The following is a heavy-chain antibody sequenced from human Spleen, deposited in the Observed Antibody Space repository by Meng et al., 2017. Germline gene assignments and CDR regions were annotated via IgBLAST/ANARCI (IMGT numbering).Heavy chain of an antibody. CDR3: ARGPTTMAHDFDY. CDR2: INHSGST. J-gene: IGHJ4*02. V-gene: IGHV4-34*01. D-gene: IGHD4-11*01. Sequence: QVQLQQGGTGLLKPSETLSLTCVVSGGSFSDYYWSWIRQPPGKGLEWIGEINHSGSTHYNPSLESRATISVDTSQNNLSLKLSSVTAADSAVYYCARGPTTMAHDFDYWGQGTLVTVSS. CDR1: GGSFSDYY.